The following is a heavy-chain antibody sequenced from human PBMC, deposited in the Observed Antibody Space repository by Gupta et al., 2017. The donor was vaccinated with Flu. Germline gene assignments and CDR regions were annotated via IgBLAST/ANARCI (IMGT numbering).Heavy chain of an antibody. Sequence: QVQLVESGGGLVKPGGSLRLSCAASGFTFSDYYMTWIRQAPGKGLEWVSYISSSSDYTNYADSVKGRFTISRDNAKNSLYLQMDSLRAEDTAVYYCARNLPTGGYFDYWGQGTLVTVSS. CDR2: ISSSSDYT. J-gene: IGHJ4*02. CDR3: ARNLPTGGYFDY. D-gene: IGHD7-27*01. CDR1: GFTFSDYY. V-gene: IGHV3-11*05.